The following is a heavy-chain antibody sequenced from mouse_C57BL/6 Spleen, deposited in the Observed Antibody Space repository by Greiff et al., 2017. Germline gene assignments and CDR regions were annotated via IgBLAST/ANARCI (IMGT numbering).Heavy chain of an antibody. J-gene: IGHJ2*01. CDR1: GYTFTSYW. CDR3: ARQLRVFDY. D-gene: IGHD3-2*02. Sequence: VQLQQPGAELVKPGASVKMSCKASGYTFTSYWIPWVKQRPGHGLEWIGYLYPGSGSTNYNEKFKGKATLTVDTSSSTAYMQLSSLTSEDSAVYYCARQLRVFDYWGQGTALTVSS. V-gene: IGHV1-55*01. CDR2: LYPGSGST.